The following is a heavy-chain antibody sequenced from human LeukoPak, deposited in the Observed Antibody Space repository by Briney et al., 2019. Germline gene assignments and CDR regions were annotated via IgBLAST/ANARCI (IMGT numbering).Heavy chain of an antibody. Sequence: PGGSLRLSCAASGFTVSSNYMSWVRQAPGKGLEWVSVIYSGGSTYYANSVKGRFTISRDNSKNTLYLQMNSLRAEDTAVYYCASNLGIDSSVSYWGQGTLVTVSS. CDR2: IYSGGST. CDR3: ASNLGIDSSVSY. CDR1: GFTVSSNY. V-gene: IGHV3-53*01. D-gene: IGHD3-22*01. J-gene: IGHJ4*02.